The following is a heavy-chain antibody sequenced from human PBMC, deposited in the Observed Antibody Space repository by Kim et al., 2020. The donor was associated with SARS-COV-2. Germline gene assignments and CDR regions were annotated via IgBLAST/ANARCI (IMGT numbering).Heavy chain of an antibody. D-gene: IGHD3-16*02. V-gene: IGHV4-31*03. CDR2: IYYSGST. J-gene: IGHJ4*02. CDR1: GGSISSGGYY. CDR3: ARLVRDYVWGSYRYTHGFDY. Sequence: SEILSLTCTVSGGSISSGGYYWSWIRQHPGKGLEWIGYIYYSGSTYYNPSLKSRVTISVDTSKNQFSLKLSSVTAADTAVYYCARLVRDYVWGSYRYTHGFDYWGQGTLVTVSS.